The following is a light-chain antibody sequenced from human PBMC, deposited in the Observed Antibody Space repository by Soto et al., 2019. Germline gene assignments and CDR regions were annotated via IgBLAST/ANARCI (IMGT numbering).Light chain of an antibody. Sequence: QSVLTQPPSVSGAPGQRVTISCIGATSDVHWYQHLPGAAPKLLIYDNKNRPSGVPDRFSGSRSGTSASLAITGLQAEDEADYYCQSVDSSMSAIYVFAKGTKVTVL. CDR3: QSVDSSMSAIYV. CDR1: GATSD. CDR2: DNK. J-gene: IGLJ1*01. V-gene: IGLV1-40*01.